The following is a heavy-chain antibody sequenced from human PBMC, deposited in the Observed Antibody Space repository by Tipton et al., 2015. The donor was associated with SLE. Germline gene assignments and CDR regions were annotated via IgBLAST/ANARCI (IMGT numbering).Heavy chain of an antibody. J-gene: IGHJ2*01. CDR1: GGSISNYY. V-gene: IGHV4-59*01. CDR3: ARAATSGAVGWYFDL. Sequence: QVQLVQSGAEVKPSETLSLTCTVSGGSISNYYWSWIRQPPGKGLYWIGYIYYSGSTNYNPSLKSRVTISVDTSKNQFSLKLSSVTAADTALYYCARAATSGAVGWYFDLWGRGTLVTVSS. D-gene: IGHD2-15*01. CDR2: IYYSGST.